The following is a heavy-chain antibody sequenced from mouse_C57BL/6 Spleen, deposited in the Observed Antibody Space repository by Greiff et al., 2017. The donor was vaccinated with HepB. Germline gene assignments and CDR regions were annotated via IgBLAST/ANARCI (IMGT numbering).Heavy chain of an antibody. CDR3: ARFTTAGGPLFAY. D-gene: IGHD1-2*01. J-gene: IGHJ3*01. CDR1: GYTFTDYN. V-gene: IGHV1-22*01. CDR2: INPNNGGT. Sequence: EVQLQQSGPELVKPGASVKMSCKASGYTFTDYNMHWVKQSHGKSLEWIGYINPNNGGTSYNQKFKGKATLTVNKSSSTAYMELRSLTSEDSAVYYCARFTTAGGPLFAYWGQGTLVTVSA.